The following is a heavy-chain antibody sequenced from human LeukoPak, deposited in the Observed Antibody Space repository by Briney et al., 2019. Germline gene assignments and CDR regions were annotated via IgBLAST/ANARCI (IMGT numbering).Heavy chain of an antibody. CDR2: ISGSGDST. Sequence: GGSLRLSCAASGFTFSSYAMSWVRQAPGKGLEWVSTISGSGDSTYYADSVKGRFTISRDNSKNTLYLQMNSLRADDTAVYYCAKGRSGVVVAALNYWGQGTPVTASS. CDR1: GFTFSSYA. J-gene: IGHJ4*02. V-gene: IGHV3-23*01. D-gene: IGHD2-15*01. CDR3: AKGRSGVVVAALNY.